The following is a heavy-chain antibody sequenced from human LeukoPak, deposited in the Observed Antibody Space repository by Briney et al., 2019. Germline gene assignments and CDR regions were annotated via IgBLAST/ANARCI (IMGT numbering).Heavy chain of an antibody. D-gene: IGHD3-22*01. J-gene: IGHJ1*01. V-gene: IGHV3-74*01. CDR2: IKSDGRT. CDR3: ARAPSEIGGYYPEYFRH. CDR1: GFILSSYW. Sequence: PGGSLRLSCAASGFILSSYWMHWVRQAPGKGLVWVSRIKSDGRTNYADSVKGRFTISRDNAKNTVSLQMNSLRAEDTGVYYCARAPSEIGGYYPEYFRHWGQGTLVIVSS.